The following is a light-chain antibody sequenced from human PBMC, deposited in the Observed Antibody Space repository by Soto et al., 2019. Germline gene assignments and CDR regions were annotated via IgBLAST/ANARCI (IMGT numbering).Light chain of an antibody. J-gene: IGLJ3*02. CDR2: SNN. CDR1: SSNIGSNT. Sequence: QSVLTQPPSASATPGQRVPISCSGGSSNIGSNTVNWYQQLPGTAPKLLIYSNNQRPSGVPDRFSGSKSGTSASLAISGLQSEDEADYYCATWDDSLNGGVFGGGTKLTVL. V-gene: IGLV1-44*01. CDR3: ATWDDSLNGGV.